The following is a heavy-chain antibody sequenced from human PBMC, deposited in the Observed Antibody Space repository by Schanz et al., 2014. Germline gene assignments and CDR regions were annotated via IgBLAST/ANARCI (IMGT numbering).Heavy chain of an antibody. CDR1: GVTFSSYA. J-gene: IGHJ4*02. CDR3: ARGVRIDY. CDR2: ISGSGAST. V-gene: IGHV3-23*04. Sequence: EVQLVQSGGGLVQPGGSLRLSCVASGVTFSSYAMSWVRQASGKGLEWVSAISGSGASTYYADSVKGRFTISRDNSKNTLYLQMNSLTAEDTAVYYCARGVRIDYWGQGTLVTVPS. D-gene: IGHD3-3*01.